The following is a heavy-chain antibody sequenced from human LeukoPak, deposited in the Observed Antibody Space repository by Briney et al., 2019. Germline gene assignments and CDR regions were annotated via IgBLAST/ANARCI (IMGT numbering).Heavy chain of an antibody. CDR1: GFTFSGSW. Sequence: QAGGSLRLSCGASGFTFSGSWMSWVRQAPGKGMEWVADMNPDGSWKYHVDSMKGRFTISRDNAKNSLYLLMDSLRAEDTAVYYCARDPKHGALDIWGQGTLVTVSS. J-gene: IGHJ3*02. V-gene: IGHV3-7*01. CDR2: MNPDGSWK. CDR3: ARDPKHGALDI.